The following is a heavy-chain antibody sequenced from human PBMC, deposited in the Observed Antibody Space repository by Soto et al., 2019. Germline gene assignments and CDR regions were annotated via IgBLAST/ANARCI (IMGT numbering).Heavy chain of an antibody. D-gene: IGHD2-2*01. CDR2: MNPNSGNT. CDR1: GYTFTSYD. J-gene: IGHJ6*03. V-gene: IGHV1-8*01. Sequence: GASVKVSCKASGYTFTSYDINWVRQATGQGLEWMGWMNPNSGNTGYAQKFQGRVTMTRNTSISTAYMELSSLRSEDTAVYYCATRSTSCPDCYYYYYMDVWGKGTTVTVS. CDR3: ATRSTSCPDCYYYYYMDV.